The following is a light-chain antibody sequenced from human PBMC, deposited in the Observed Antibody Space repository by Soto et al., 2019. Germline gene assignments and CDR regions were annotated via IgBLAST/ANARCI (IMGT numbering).Light chain of an antibody. CDR1: QSVSSSF. CDR3: QQYGSSPPLT. J-gene: IGKJ4*01. CDR2: GAS. V-gene: IGKV3-20*01. Sequence: ESVLTPSPVTLSLSPGERATLSCRASQSVSSSFVAWYQQKPCQDPRILIYGASTRATCIPDRFSGSGSGTDFTLTISRLEPEDFAVYYCQQYGSSPPLTFGGGTKVEIK.